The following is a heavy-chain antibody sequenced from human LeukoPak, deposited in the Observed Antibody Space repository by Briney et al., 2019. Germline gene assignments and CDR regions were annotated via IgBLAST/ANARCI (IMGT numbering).Heavy chain of an antibody. D-gene: IGHD1-26*01. J-gene: IGHJ4*02. Sequence: PGGSLRLSCAASGFTFSSYGMHWVRQAPGKGLEWVAVVSYDGTNKFYADSVKGRFTISRDNSKNTLYLQMNSLRVEDTAVYYCAKDSGWKWEDPGKGVDYWGQGTLVTVSS. CDR2: VSYDGTNK. V-gene: IGHV3-30*18. CDR1: GFTFSSYG. CDR3: AKDSGWKWEDPGKGVDY.